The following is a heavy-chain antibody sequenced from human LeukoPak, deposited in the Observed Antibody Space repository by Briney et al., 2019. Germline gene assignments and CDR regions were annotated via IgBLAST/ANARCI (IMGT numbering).Heavy chain of an antibody. V-gene: IGHV1-18*01. D-gene: IGHD6-13*01. Sequence: GASVKVSCKASGYTFTSYGISWVRQAPGQGLEWMGWISAYNGNTNYAQKLQGRVTMTTDTSTSTAYMELRSLRSDDTAVYYCARDHSWCGSVALNAFDIWGQGTMVTVSS. CDR2: ISAYNGNT. CDR1: GYTFTSYG. J-gene: IGHJ3*02. CDR3: ARDHSWCGSVALNAFDI.